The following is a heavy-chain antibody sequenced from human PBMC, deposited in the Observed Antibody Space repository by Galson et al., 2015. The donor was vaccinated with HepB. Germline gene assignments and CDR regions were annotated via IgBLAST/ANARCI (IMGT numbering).Heavy chain of an antibody. V-gene: IGHV3-23*01. J-gene: IGHJ3*02. CDR1: GFTFSSYA. D-gene: IGHD6-13*01. Sequence: SLRLSCAASGFTFSSYAMSWVRQAPGKGLEWVSAISGSGGSTYYADSVKGRFTISRDNSKNTLYLQMNSLRAEDTAVYYYAKDLYSSSWPDAFDIWGQGTMVTVSS. CDR3: AKDLYSSSWPDAFDI. CDR2: ISGSGGST.